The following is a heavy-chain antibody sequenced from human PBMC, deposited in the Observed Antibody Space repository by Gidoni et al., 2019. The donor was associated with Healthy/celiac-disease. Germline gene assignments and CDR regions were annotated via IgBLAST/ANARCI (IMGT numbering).Heavy chain of an antibody. CDR2: SIPIFGTA. J-gene: IGHJ6*02. Sequence: QLHLVQSGAEVKKPGSSVTFSCRASGGTFRTYGNSWVRQAPGQGLEWMGGSIPIFGTANYAQKFQGRVTITADKSTITAYMELSSLRSEYTTVDYCARVLRAGITMTTLGGMDVWGQGTTVTVSS. CDR1: GGTFRTYG. V-gene: IGHV1-69*06. D-gene: IGHD3-22*01. CDR3: ARVLRAGITMTTLGGMDV.